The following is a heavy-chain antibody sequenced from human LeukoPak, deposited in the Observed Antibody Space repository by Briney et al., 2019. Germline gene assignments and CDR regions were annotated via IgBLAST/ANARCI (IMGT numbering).Heavy chain of an antibody. CDR2: IKQDESQK. Sequence: GGSLRLSCAASGFTFSIYWMIWGRQATGKGLEWVANIKQDESQKYYVHSVRGRFTISRDNAKNSLFLQMNSLRAEDTAVYYCARDQAVASVYREDSWGQGTLVTVSS. D-gene: IGHD6-19*01. J-gene: IGHJ4*02. V-gene: IGHV3-7*01. CDR1: GFTFSIYW. CDR3: ARDQAVASVYREDS.